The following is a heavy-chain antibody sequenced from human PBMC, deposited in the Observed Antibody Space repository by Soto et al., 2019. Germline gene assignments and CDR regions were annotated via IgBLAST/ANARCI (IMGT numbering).Heavy chain of an antibody. Sequence: PGWALRLSCSASGFTVSSNYMSWVRQAPGKGLEWVSVIYSGGSTYYADSVKGRFTISRDNSKNTLYLQMNSLRAEDTSVYYGARARNYDFWSGYPYYYYGMDVWGQGTTVTVS. V-gene: IGHV3-53*01. CDR1: GFTVSSNY. D-gene: IGHD3-3*01. J-gene: IGHJ6*02. CDR3: ARARNYDFWSGYPYYYYGMDV. CDR2: IYSGGST.